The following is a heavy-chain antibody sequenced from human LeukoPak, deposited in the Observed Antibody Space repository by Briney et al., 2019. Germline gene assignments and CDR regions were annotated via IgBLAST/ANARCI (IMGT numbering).Heavy chain of an antibody. J-gene: IGHJ5*02. D-gene: IGHD6-25*01. V-gene: IGHV1-2*02. CDR3: ARSPASGWFDP. CDR1: GYTFTGYY. Sequence: ASVKVSCKASGYTFTGYYMHWVRRAPGQGLEWMGWINPNSGGTNYAQKFQGRVTMTRDTSISTAYMDLTRLRSDDTAVYYCARSPASGWFDPWGQGTLVTVSS. CDR2: INPNSGGT.